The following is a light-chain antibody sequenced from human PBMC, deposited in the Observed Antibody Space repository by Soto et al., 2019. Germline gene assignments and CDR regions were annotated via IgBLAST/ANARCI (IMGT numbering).Light chain of an antibody. J-gene: IGLJ1*01. Sequence: QSVLTQPPSVSAAPGQKVTISCSGSSSNIGNNYVSWYQQLPGTAPKLLIYENNKRPSGIPDRFSGSKFGTSATLGITGLQTGDEADYYCGTWDSSLSAGRVFGTGTKVTVL. V-gene: IGLV1-51*02. CDR2: ENN. CDR3: GTWDSSLSAGRV. CDR1: SSNIGNNY.